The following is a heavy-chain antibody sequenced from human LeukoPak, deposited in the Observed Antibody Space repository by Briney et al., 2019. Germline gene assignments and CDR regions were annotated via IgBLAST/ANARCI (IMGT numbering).Heavy chain of an antibody. CDR2: INPNSGGT. Sequence: ASVKVSCKASGHTFTGYYMHWVRQAPGQGLEWMGWINPNSGGTNYAQKFQGRVTMTRDTSISTAYMELSRLRSDDTAVYYCASPQLGYCSSTSCYNDAFDMWGQGTMDTVSS. J-gene: IGHJ3*02. CDR3: ASPQLGYCSSTSCYNDAFDM. V-gene: IGHV1-2*02. CDR1: GHTFTGYY. D-gene: IGHD2-2*02.